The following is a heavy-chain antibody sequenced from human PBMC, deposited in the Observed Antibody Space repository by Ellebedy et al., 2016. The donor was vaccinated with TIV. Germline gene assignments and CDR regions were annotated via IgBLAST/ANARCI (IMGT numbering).Heavy chain of an antibody. CDR1: GGTFSSYA. J-gene: IGHJ5*02. CDR3: ARDSGSYYFWFDP. CDR2: IIPIFGTA. D-gene: IGHD1-26*01. V-gene: IGHV1-69*13. Sequence: ASVKVSCKASGGTFSSYAISWVRQAPGQGLEWMGGIIPIFGTANYAQKFQGRVTITADESTSTAYMELSSLRSEDTAVYYCARDSGSYYFWFDPWGQGTLVTVSS.